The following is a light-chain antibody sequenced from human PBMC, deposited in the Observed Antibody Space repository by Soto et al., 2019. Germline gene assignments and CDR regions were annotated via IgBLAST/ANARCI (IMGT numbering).Light chain of an antibody. V-gene: IGLV2-8*01. CDR2: EVN. J-gene: IGLJ2*01. Sequence: QPVLTQPPSASGSPGQSVTISCTGTNSDVGGYNYVSWYQQHPGRAPKLMIYEVNKRPSGVPARFSGSKSGNTASLTVSGLQAEDEADFYCSSYAGSNTVVFGGGTKLTVL. CDR3: SSYAGSNTVV. CDR1: NSDVGGYNY.